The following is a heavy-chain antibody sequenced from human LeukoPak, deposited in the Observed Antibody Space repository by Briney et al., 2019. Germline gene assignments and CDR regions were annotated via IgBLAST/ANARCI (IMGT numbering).Heavy chain of an antibody. CDR2: ISGSGGST. Sequence: GGSLRLSCAASGFTFSSYAMSWVRQAPGKGLEWVSAISGSGGSTYYADSVKGRFTISRDNSKNTLYLQMNSLRAEDTAVYYCAKSGSGWFLTAPYYFDYWGQGTLVTVSS. V-gene: IGHV3-23*01. J-gene: IGHJ4*02. D-gene: IGHD6-19*01. CDR1: GFTFSSYA. CDR3: AKSGSGWFLTAPYYFDY.